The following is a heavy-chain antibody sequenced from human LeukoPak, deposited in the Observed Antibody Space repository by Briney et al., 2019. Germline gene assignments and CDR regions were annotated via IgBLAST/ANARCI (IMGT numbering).Heavy chain of an antibody. V-gene: IGHV1-3*01. Sequence: ASVKVSCKASGYTFTSYAMHWVRQAPGQRLEWMGWINAGNGNTKYSQKFQGRVTITRDTSASTAYMELSSLRSEDTAVYYCARGKRVGYCTNGVCPGVYWGQGTLVTVSS. CDR1: GYTFTSYA. D-gene: IGHD2-8*01. CDR2: INAGNGNT. CDR3: ARGKRVGYCTNGVCPGVY. J-gene: IGHJ4*02.